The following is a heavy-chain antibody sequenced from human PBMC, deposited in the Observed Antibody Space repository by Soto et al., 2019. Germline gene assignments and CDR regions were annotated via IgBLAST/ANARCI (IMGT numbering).Heavy chain of an antibody. V-gene: IGHV3-15*01. CDR3: TKVLALPPNDAFDI. J-gene: IGHJ3*02. CDR1: GFNFNVAW. D-gene: IGHD3-3*02. Sequence: EGHLVESGGRLVEPGGALRLSCAASGFNFNVAWMNWVRQAPVKGLEWLGRIKSKGGGETTEYVAFVKGRFTISRDDSKNTLYPQMNSLKSEDTAVYYCTKVLALPPNDAFDIWGQGKMVTVSS. CDR2: IKSKGGGETT.